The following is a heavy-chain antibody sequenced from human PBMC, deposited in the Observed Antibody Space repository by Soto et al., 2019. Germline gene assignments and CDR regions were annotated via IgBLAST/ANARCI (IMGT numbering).Heavy chain of an antibody. Sequence: QVQLVESGGGVVQPGRSLRLSCAASGFTFSSYAMHWVLQAPGKGLEWVAVISYDGSNKYYADSVKGRFTISRDNSKNTLYLQMNSLRAEDTAVYYCARGFNAFDIWGQGTMVTVSS. V-gene: IGHV3-30-3*01. CDR3: ARGFNAFDI. CDR1: GFTFSSYA. J-gene: IGHJ3*02. CDR2: ISYDGSNK.